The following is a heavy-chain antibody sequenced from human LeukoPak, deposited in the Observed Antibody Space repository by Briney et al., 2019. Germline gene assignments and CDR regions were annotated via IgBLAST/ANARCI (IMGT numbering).Heavy chain of an antibody. CDR1: GGTLSSYV. Sequence: GSSVKVSCKASGGTLSSYVISWVRQAPGQGLEWRGGIIPIFGTANYAQKFQGRVTITADESTSTAYMELSSLRSEDTAVYYCARVGGWLEYPTYYYYGMDVWGKGTTVIVSS. CDR2: IIPIFGTA. CDR3: ARVGGWLEYPTYYYYGMDV. V-gene: IGHV1-69*01. D-gene: IGHD6-19*01. J-gene: IGHJ6*04.